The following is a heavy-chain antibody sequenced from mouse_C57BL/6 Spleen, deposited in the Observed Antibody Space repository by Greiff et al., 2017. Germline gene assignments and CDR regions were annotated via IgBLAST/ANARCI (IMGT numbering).Heavy chain of an antibody. J-gene: IGHJ2*01. CDR1: GYTFTDYY. Sequence: LVESGAELVRPGASVKLSCKASGYTFTDYYINWVKQRPGQGLEWIARIYPGSGNTYYNEKFKGKATLTAEKSSSTAYMQLSSLTSEDSAVYFCARKISPYYYGSSHFDYWGQGTTLTVSS. V-gene: IGHV1-76*01. D-gene: IGHD1-1*01. CDR2: IYPGSGNT. CDR3: ARKISPYYYGSSHFDY.